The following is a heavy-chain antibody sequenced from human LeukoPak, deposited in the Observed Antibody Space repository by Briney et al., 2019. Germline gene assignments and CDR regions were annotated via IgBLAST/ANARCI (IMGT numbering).Heavy chain of an antibody. CDR1: GFTFSSYW. J-gene: IGHJ6*03. CDR3: VRVRYMDV. V-gene: IGHV3-7*01. CDR2: IKEDGSEK. Sequence: GGSLRLSCAVSGFTFSSYWMNWVRQAPGKGLEWVANIKEDGSEKNYVDSVKGRFTISRDNANNSLYLQMNSLRAEDTAVYYCVRVRYMDVRGKGTTVTVSS.